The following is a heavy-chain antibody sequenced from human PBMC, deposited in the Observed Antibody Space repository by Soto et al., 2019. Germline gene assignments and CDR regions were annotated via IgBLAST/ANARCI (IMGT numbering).Heavy chain of an antibody. CDR3: ARGTGWFFG. CDR1: GFTFVRSS. V-gene: IGHV3-30*04. J-gene: IGHJ4*02. Sequence: GGSLRLSCAASGFTFVRSSLHWARQAPGKGLEWVAGISSDGRNEFYADSVKGRFTISRDNSMSTLELQMNSLGSDDTAVYYCARGTGWFFGWGQGTRVTVAS. CDR2: ISSDGRNE. D-gene: IGHD6-19*01.